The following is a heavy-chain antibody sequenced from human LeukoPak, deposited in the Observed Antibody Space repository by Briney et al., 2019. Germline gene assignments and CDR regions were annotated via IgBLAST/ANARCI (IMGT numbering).Heavy chain of an antibody. CDR1: GYTFTGYY. Sequence: ASVKVSCKASGYTFTGYYMHWARQAPGQGLEWMGWINPNSGGTNYAQKFQGRVTMTRDTSISTAYMELSRLRSDDTAVYYCARDSRSDALIQHWGQGTLVTVSS. CDR3: ARDSRSDALIQH. CDR2: INPNSGGT. J-gene: IGHJ1*01. D-gene: IGHD1-26*01. V-gene: IGHV1-2*02.